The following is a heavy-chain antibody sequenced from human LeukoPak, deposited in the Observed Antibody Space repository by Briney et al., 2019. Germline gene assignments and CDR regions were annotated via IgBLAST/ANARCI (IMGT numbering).Heavy chain of an antibody. CDR1: GFTFSTYG. V-gene: IGHV3-30*18. D-gene: IGHD6-13*01. J-gene: IGHJ3*01. CDR3: AKAAGYSSSPPTG. CDR2: ISYDGSDK. Sequence: PGRSLRLSCAASGFTFSTYGMHWVRQAPGKGLEWVAVISYDGSDKYYADSVKGRFTISRDNSKNTLYVQMNSLRTDDTAVYYCAKAAGYSSSPPTGWGQGTMVTVSS.